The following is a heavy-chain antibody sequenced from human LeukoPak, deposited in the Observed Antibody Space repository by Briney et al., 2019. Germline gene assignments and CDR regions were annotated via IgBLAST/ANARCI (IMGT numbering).Heavy chain of an antibody. Sequence: GASVKVSCKASGYTFIDYYVHWVRQAPGQGLEWMGIINPSGGSTSYAQKFQGRVTMTRDTSTSTVYMELSSLRSEDTAVYYCARAFKPIVVVVAAYEWDYWGQGTLVTVSS. J-gene: IGHJ4*02. CDR2: INPSGGST. V-gene: IGHV1-46*01. CDR3: ARAFKPIVVVVAAYEWDY. CDR1: GYTFIDYY. D-gene: IGHD2-15*01.